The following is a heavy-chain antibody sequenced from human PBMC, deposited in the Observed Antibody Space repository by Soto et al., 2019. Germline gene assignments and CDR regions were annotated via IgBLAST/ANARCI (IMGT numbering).Heavy chain of an antibody. CDR2: IKSKTDGGTT. CDR1: GFTFSNAW. V-gene: IGHV3-15*07. D-gene: IGHD3-3*01. CDR3: TTGGIFGVVTQGYYYYGMDV. J-gene: IGHJ6*02. Sequence: GGSLRLSCAASGFTFSNAWMNWVRQAPGKGLEWVGRIKSKTDGGTTDYAAPVKGRFTISRDDSKNTLYLQMNSLKTEDTAVYYCTTGGIFGVVTQGYYYYGMDVWGQGTTVTVSS.